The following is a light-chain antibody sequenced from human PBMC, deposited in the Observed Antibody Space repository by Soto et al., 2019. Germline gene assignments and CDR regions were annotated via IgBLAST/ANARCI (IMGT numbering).Light chain of an antibody. CDR2: GAS. CDR1: QSVSSSY. J-gene: IGKJ1*01. CDR3: QQYGSSQT. Sequence: EILLTRSPGTLSLSPGERATLSCRASQSVSSSYLAWYQQKPGQAPRLLIYGASSRATGIPDRFSGSGSGTDFTLTISRLEPEDFAVYYCQQYGSSQTLGQGTTVDIK. V-gene: IGKV3-20*01.